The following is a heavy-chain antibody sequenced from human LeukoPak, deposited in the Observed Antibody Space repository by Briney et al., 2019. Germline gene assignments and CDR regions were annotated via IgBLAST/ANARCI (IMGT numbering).Heavy chain of an antibody. J-gene: IGHJ4*02. V-gene: IGHV3-21*01. CDR1: GFTFSSYS. Sequence: GGSLRLSCAASGFTFSSYSMNWVRQAPGKGLEWVSSISSGSSYIYYADSVKGRFTISRDNAKNSLYLQMNSLRAEDTAVYYCARDYDSSGYHDYWGQGTLVTVSS. CDR3: ARDYDSSGYHDY. D-gene: IGHD3-22*01. CDR2: ISSGSSYI.